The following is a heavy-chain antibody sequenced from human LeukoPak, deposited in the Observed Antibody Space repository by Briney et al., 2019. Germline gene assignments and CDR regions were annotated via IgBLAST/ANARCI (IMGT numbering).Heavy chain of an antibody. Sequence: GGSLRLSCAASGFTFSSYAMHWVRQAPGKGLEWVSYISSSSSTIYYADSVKGRFTISRDNAKNSLYLQMNSLRDEDTAVYYCARAVGQLGRLFDYWGQGTLVTVSS. CDR2: ISSSSSTI. CDR3: ARAVGQLGRLFDY. V-gene: IGHV3-48*02. D-gene: IGHD6-6*01. J-gene: IGHJ4*02. CDR1: GFTFSSYA.